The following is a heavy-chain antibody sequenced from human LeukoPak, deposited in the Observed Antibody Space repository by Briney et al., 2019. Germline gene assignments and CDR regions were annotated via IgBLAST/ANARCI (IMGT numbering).Heavy chain of an antibody. CDR3: ARIWIVMGGGWFDP. Sequence: ASVKVSCKASGYTFTSYGITWVRQAPGQGLEWMGWISAYNGNTNYAQNLQGRVTMTTDTSTSTAYMELRSLRSDDTAVYFCARIWIVMGGGWFDPWGQGTLVTVSS. J-gene: IGHJ5*02. D-gene: IGHD3-22*01. CDR2: ISAYNGNT. V-gene: IGHV1-18*04. CDR1: GYTFTSYG.